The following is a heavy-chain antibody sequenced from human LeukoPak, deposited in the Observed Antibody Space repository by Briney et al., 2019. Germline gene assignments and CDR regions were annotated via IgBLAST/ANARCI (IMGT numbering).Heavy chain of an antibody. CDR1: GGSFSGYY. CDR3: ARGKKAFVQLWLRGGGDYHYYMDV. CDR2: INHSGST. J-gene: IGHJ6*03. D-gene: IGHD5-18*01. V-gene: IGHV4-34*01. Sequence: SETLSLTCAVYGGSFSGYYWSWIRQPPGKGLEWIGEINHSGSTNYNPSLKSRVTISVDTSKNQFSLKLSSVTAADTAVYYCARGKKAFVQLWLRGGGDYHYYMDVWGKGTTVTVSS.